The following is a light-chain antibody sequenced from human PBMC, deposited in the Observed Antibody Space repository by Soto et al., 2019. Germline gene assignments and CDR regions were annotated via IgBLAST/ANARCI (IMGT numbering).Light chain of an antibody. CDR1: QNINTW. V-gene: IGKV1-5*03. CDR3: QQYSSEST. Sequence: IQMTQSPSTLSASVGDRVTITCRASQNINTWLAWYQQKPGKAPRLLIYRAPSLENGVPPRFGGRGSGTPFIFTISSLQPDDSATYYCQQYSSESTFGQGTKVEIK. J-gene: IGKJ1*01. CDR2: RAP.